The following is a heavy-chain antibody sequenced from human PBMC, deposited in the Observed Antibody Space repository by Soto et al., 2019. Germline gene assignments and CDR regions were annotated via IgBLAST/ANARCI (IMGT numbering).Heavy chain of an antibody. V-gene: IGHV3-74*01. J-gene: IGHJ4*02. CDR3: TRVVVGSSGEFDY. CDR2: IGSAGSGI. Sequence: EVQLVESGGGLVQPGGSLRLSCAASGFTLSSYWMHWVRQVPGKGLVWVSRIGSAGSGITYADSVKGRFTISRDNAKNTLYLQMNSLTAEDTAVYYCTRVVVGSSGEFDYWGQGTLVTVSS. CDR1: GFTLSSYW. D-gene: IGHD3-10*01.